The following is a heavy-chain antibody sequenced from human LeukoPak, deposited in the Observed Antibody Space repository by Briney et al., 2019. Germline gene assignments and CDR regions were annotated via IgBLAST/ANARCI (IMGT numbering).Heavy chain of an antibody. V-gene: IGHV3-30*18. Sequence: PGGSLRLSCAASGFTFSNSRMHWVRQAPGKGLEWVTVISFDGSNKNFADSVKGRFTVSRDNSKNTLYLQMNSLRAEDSAVYYCAKDLGSRPRYWYFDLWGRGTLVTVSS. J-gene: IGHJ2*01. D-gene: IGHD3-10*01. CDR2: ISFDGSNK. CDR1: GFTFSNSR. CDR3: AKDLGSRPRYWYFDL.